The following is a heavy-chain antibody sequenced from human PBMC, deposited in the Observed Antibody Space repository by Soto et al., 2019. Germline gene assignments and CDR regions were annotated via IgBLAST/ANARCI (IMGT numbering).Heavy chain of an antibody. CDR1: GYTFTNYG. Sequence: QVQLVQSGGEVKKPGASVKVSCKASGYTFTNYGISWVRQAPGQGLEWMGWINVYNSNTKYAQKVQGRVTMTTDTSTSTASMELRSLRSDDTAVYYCAGGVGSGSYYTQYNWFDTCGQGTLVTVSS. V-gene: IGHV1-18*01. J-gene: IGHJ5*02. CDR3: AGGVGSGSYYTQYNWFDT. CDR2: INVYNSNT. D-gene: IGHD3-10*01.